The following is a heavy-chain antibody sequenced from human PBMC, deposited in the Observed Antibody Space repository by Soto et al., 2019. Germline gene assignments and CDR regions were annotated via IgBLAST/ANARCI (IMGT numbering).Heavy chain of an antibody. V-gene: IGHV1-8*01. CDR1: GYTFNFYD. CDR2: MNPNSGGT. Sequence: QVQLLQSGAEVATPGASVRVSCKASGYTFNFYDIQWVRQAAGQGLEWMGWMNPNSGGTGYAQKFQGRVTMTRDTSITTAYMELSSQRSEDTAVYYCARGPYDNWYYLYMDVWGKGTTVTVSS. J-gene: IGHJ6*03. CDR3: ARGPYDNWYYLYMDV. D-gene: IGHD1-20*01.